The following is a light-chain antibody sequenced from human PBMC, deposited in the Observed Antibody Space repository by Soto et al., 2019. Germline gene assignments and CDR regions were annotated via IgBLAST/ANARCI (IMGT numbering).Light chain of an antibody. J-gene: IGLJ1*01. Sequence: QSVVTQPASVSGSPGQSITISCTGTSRDVGGYNYVSWYQQHPGKAPKLMIYEVSNRPPGVSNRFSGSKSGNTASLTISGLQAEDEADYYCSSYTSGSTYVFGTGTKVTVL. CDR1: SRDVGGYNY. V-gene: IGLV2-14*01. CDR3: SSYTSGSTYV. CDR2: EVS.